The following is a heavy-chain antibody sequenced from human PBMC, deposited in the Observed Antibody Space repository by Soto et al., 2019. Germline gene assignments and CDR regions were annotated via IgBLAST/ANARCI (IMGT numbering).Heavy chain of an antibody. CDR2: IYHSGST. V-gene: IGHV4-30-2*01. CDR3: ARAPRYDSSGPPYFQH. D-gene: IGHD3-22*01. J-gene: IGHJ1*01. Sequence: QLQLQESGSGLVKPSQTLSLTCAVSGGSISSGGYSWSWIRQPPGKGLEWIGYIYHSGSTYYNPSLKSRVTTSVDRSKNQFSLKLSSVTAADTAVYYCARAPRYDSSGPPYFQHWGQGTLVTVSS. CDR1: GGSISSGGYS.